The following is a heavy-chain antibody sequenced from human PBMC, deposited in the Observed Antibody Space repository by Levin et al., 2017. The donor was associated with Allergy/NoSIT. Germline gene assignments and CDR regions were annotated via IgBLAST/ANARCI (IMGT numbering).Heavy chain of an antibody. CDR2: IKSQTAGGTG. Sequence: LSLTCAASGFTFINAWMSWVRQAPGKGLEWIGRIKSQTAGGTGDYAAPVKGRFSISRDDSKNTVYLQMDSLKTEDTGVYYCTTDAAVEPTTVDYWGQGTLVSVSS. CDR1: GFTFINAW. J-gene: IGHJ4*02. V-gene: IGHV3-15*01. D-gene: IGHD4-17*01. CDR3: TTDAAVEPTTVDY.